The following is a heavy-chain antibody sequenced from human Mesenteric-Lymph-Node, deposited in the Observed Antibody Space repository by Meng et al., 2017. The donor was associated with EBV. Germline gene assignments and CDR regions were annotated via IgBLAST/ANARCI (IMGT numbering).Heavy chain of an antibody. CDR3: ASRYCPTTSCRQD. Sequence: QVQLQESGPGLVKPSGTLSLTCAVSGDSISSDKWWSWVRQPPGKGLEWIGEIYHSGSTNYNPSLTSRVTILVDKSKNQFSLKLSSVTAADTAVYYCASRYCPTTSCRQDWGQGTLVTGSS. CDR1: GDSISSDKW. D-gene: IGHD2-2*01. J-gene: IGHJ4*02. V-gene: IGHV4-4*02. CDR2: IYHSGST.